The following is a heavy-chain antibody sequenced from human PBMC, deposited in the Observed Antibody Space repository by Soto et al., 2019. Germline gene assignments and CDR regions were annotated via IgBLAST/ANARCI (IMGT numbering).Heavy chain of an antibody. CDR2: INHSGST. J-gene: IGHJ4*02. Sequence: QVQLQQWGAGLLKPSETLSLTCAVYGGSFSGYYWSWIRQPPGKGLEWIGEINHSGSTNYNPSLKSRVTISVDQSKNQFSLKLSSVTAADTAVDYCARDDYGDRNFDYWGQGTLVTVSS. D-gene: IGHD4-17*01. CDR1: GGSFSGYY. CDR3: ARDDYGDRNFDY. V-gene: IGHV4-34*01.